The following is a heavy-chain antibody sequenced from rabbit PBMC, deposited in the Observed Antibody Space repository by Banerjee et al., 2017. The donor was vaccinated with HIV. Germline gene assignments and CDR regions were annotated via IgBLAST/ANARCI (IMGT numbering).Heavy chain of an antibody. CDR3: ARGIYVGWGYGTYFNL. D-gene: IGHD7-1*01. CDR1: GFDFSSNA. V-gene: IGHV1S40*01. J-gene: IGHJ4*01. CDR2: IRNSSAI. Sequence: QSLEESGGDLVKPGASLTLTCKASGFDFSSNAMCWVRQAPGKGLELIACIRNSSAIGYATWAKGRFTISKTSSTTVPLQMTSLTAADTATYFCARGIYVGWGYGTYFNLWGQGTLVTVS.